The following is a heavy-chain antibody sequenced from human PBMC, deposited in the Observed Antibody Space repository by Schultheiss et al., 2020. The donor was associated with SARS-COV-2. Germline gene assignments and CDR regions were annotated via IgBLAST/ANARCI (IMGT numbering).Heavy chain of an antibody. J-gene: IGHJ6*03. Sequence: SETLSLTCTVSGGSISSSSYYWGWIRQPPGKGLEWIGEVHHSGSTNYNPSLESRVTISRDKPKNQFSLNLSSVTAADTAVYYCAKRSSSWLNYYYYYMDVWGKGTTVTVSS. D-gene: IGHD6-13*01. V-gene: IGHV4-39*07. CDR2: VHHSGST. CDR1: GGSISSSSYY. CDR3: AKRSSSWLNYYYYYMDV.